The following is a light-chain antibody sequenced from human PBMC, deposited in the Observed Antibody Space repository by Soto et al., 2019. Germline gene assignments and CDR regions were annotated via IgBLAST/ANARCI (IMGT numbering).Light chain of an antibody. Sequence: QSALTQPPSASGSPGQSVTISCTGTSNDVGGYKYVSWYQQHPGKAPKLMIYEVTQRPSGIPDRFSGSKSGNTAYLTVSGLQADDEADYFCSSYAGTNDYVVFGGGTKVTV. V-gene: IGLV2-8*01. CDR2: EVT. CDR1: SNDVGGYKY. CDR3: SSYAGTNDYVV. J-gene: IGLJ2*01.